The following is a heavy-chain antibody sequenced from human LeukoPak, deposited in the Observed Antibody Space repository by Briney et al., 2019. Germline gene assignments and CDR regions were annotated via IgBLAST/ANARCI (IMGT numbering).Heavy chain of an antibody. D-gene: IGHD3-3*01. V-gene: IGHV4-34*01. CDR1: GGSFSGYY. Sequence: PSETLSLTCAVYGGSFSGYYWSWIRQPPGKGLEWIGEINHSGSTNYNPSLKSRVTISVDRSKNQFSLKLSSVTAADTAVYYCARARGFLEWLTFDYWGQGTLVTVSS. CDR3: ARARGFLEWLTFDY. CDR2: INHSGST. J-gene: IGHJ4*02.